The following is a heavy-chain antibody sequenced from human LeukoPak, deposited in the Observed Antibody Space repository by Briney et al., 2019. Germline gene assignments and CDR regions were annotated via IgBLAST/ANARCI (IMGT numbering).Heavy chain of an antibody. Sequence: GGSLRLACAASGFTFSSYWMSWVSQAPGKGLEGVANIKQDGSEKYYVDSVKGRFTISRDNAKTSLYLQMNSLRAEDTAVYYCATESGTYSGTCFDYWGQGTLVTVSS. J-gene: IGHJ4*02. CDR3: ATESGTYSGTCFDY. CDR2: IKQDGSEK. V-gene: IGHV3-7*04. CDR1: GFTFSSYW. D-gene: IGHD1-26*01.